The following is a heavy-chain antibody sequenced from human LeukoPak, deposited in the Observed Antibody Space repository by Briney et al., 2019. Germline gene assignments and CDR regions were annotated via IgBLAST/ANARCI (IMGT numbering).Heavy chain of an antibody. CDR2: IYYRGSA. CDR3: ARDRNPMSAFDI. J-gene: IGHJ3*02. CDR1: GVSVNSGDYY. D-gene: IGHD1-14*01. V-gene: IGHV4-61*08. Sequence: PSETLSLTRIVSGVSVNSGDYYWGWTRQPPGTGLEWIGYIYYRGSANYNPSLKSRVTMSVDTSKNQFSLRLSSVTAADTAVYYCARDRNPMSAFDIGGQGTMVTVS.